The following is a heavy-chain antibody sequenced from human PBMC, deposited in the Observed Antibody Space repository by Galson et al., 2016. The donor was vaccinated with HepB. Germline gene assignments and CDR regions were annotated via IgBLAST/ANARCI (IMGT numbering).Heavy chain of an antibody. D-gene: IGHD6-19*01. CDR3: VRAPGSAWYGLDY. Sequence: SLRLSCAVSGFTFITYGMHWARQAPGKGLEWVAAISYDGSNTKYADSVKGRFTISRDNSKNTLYLQMNSVRPEDTAIHHCVRAPGSAWYGLDYWGQGTLVTVSS. CDR1: GFTFITYG. J-gene: IGHJ4*02. CDR2: ISYDGSNT. V-gene: IGHV3-30*03.